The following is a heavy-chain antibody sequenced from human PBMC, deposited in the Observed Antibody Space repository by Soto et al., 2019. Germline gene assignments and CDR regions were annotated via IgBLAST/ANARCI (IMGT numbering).Heavy chain of an antibody. CDR3: ASYSSQHDDAFDI. D-gene: IGHD5-18*01. J-gene: IGHJ3*02. CDR2: IHYSGST. CDR1: GDSISSYS. V-gene: IGHV4-59*12. Sequence: PSETLSLTCTFSGDSISSYSWSWIRQPPGKGLEWIGFIHYSGSTNSNPSLKGRVTMSLDTSKNQFSLNLSSVTAADTAVYYCASYSSQHDDAFDIWGQGTMVTVSS.